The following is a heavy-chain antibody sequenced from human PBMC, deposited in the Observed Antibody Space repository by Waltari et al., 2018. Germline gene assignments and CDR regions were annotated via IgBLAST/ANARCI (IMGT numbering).Heavy chain of an antibody. V-gene: IGHV3-30*18. CDR3: AKNLRFLEWHIDY. CDR2: ISYDGSNK. D-gene: IGHD3-3*01. CDR1: GFTFSSYG. Sequence: QVQLVESGGGVVQPGRSLRLSCAASGFTFSSYGMHWVRQAPGKGLEWVAVISYDGSNKYYADSVKGRFTISRDNSKNTLYLQMNSLRAEDTAVYYCAKNLRFLEWHIDYWGQGTLVTVSS. J-gene: IGHJ4*02.